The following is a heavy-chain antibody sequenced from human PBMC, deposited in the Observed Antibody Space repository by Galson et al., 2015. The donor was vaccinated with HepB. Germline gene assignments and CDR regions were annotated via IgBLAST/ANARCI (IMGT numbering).Heavy chain of an antibody. Sequence: SVKVSCKASGYTFTSYAMHWVRQAPGQRLEWMGWINAGNGNTKYSQKFQGRVTITADKSTSTAYMELSSLRSEDTAVYYCARGREGVTTILYYFDYWGQGTLVTVSS. CDR3: ARGREGVTTILYYFDY. J-gene: IGHJ4*02. V-gene: IGHV1-3*01. CDR2: INAGNGNT. D-gene: IGHD5-12*01. CDR1: GYTFTSYA.